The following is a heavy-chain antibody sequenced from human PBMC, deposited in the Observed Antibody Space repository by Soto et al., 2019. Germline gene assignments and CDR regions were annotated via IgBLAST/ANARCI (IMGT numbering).Heavy chain of an antibody. V-gene: IGHV4-39*01. D-gene: IGHD4-4*01. CDR1: GGSISSRTFW. CDR3: ARHPRDDYNYGGSGIFDY. CDR2: MYYSGSS. Sequence: QLQLQESGPGLVKPSETLSLTCSVSGGSISSRTFWWAWIRQLPGKGLEWIGDMYYSGSSYSSPSLMSRVTLSVDTSKNQLSLKLKSVTAADTPVYYCARHPRDDYNYGGSGIFDYWGQGTLVTVSS. J-gene: IGHJ4*02.